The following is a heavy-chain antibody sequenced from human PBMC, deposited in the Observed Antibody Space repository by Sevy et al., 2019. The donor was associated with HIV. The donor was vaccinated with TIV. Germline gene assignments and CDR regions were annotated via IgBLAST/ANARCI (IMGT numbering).Heavy chain of an antibody. J-gene: IGHJ4*02. CDR2: IRYDGSDK. CDR3: AKHLAGPGRRYFDY. D-gene: IGHD6-13*01. Sequence: GGSLRLSCAASGFIFSNFGMHWVRQVPGKGLEWVTFIRYDGSDKYYAASVKGRFTISRDDTKNTLYLQMDSLMSEDTAIYYCAKHLAGPGRRYFDYWGQGTLVSVSS. CDR1: GFIFSNFG. V-gene: IGHV3-30*02.